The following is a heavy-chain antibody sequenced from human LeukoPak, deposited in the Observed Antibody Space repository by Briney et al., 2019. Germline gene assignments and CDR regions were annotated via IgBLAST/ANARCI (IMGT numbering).Heavy chain of an antibody. D-gene: IGHD1-14*01. CDR1: GGTFSSYA. CDR3: ARGEPYDFDP. CDR2: IIPIFGTA. V-gene: IGHV1-69*05. J-gene: IGHJ5*02. Sequence: SVKVSCKASGGTFSSYATSWVRQAPGQGLEWMGGIIPIFGTANYAQKFQGRVTMTTDTSTSTAYMELRSLRSDDTAVYYCARGEPYDFDPWGQGTLVTVSS.